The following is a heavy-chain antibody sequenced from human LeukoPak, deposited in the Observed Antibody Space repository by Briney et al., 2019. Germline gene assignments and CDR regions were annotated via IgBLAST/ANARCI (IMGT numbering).Heavy chain of an antibody. CDR2: IYYSGST. V-gene: IGHV4-39*01. D-gene: IGHD3-3*01. CDR3: ARHDRSSGFEEFDY. CDR1: GGSISSSSYY. J-gene: IGHJ4*02. Sequence: SESLSRTCTVSGGSISSSSYYWGWIRQPPGKGLEWIGSIYYSGSTYYNPSLKSRATISVDTSKNQFSLKLSSVTAADTAVYYCARHDRSSGFEEFDYWGQGTLVTVSS.